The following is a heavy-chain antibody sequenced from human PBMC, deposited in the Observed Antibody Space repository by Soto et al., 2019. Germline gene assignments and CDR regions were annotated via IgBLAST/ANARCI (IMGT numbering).Heavy chain of an antibody. D-gene: IGHD3-10*01. CDR3: ARDYRFGEFHYGMDV. CDR1: GFTFSSYS. V-gene: IGHV3-21*01. J-gene: IGHJ6*02. Sequence: GGSLRLSCAASGFTFSSYSMNWVRQAPGKGLEWVSSISSSSSYIYYADSVKGRFTISRDNAKNSLYLQMNSLRAEDTAVYYCARDYRFGEFHYGMDVWGQATTVTVSS. CDR2: ISSSSSYI.